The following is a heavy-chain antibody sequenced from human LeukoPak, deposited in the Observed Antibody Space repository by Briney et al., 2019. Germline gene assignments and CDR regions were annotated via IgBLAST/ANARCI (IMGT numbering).Heavy chain of an antibody. V-gene: IGHV4-30-2*01. CDR3: ARGDPYCSSTSCTRGYYYYMDV. J-gene: IGHJ6*03. CDR1: GGSISSGGYY. Sequence: SQTLSLTCTVSGGSISSGGYYWSWIRQPPGKGLEWIGYIYHSGSTYYNPSLKSRVAISVDRSKNQFSLKLSSVTAADTAVYYCARGDPYCSSTSCTRGYYYYMDVWGKGTTVTVSS. D-gene: IGHD2-2*01. CDR2: IYHSGST.